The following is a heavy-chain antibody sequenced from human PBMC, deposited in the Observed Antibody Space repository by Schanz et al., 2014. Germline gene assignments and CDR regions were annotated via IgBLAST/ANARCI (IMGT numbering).Heavy chain of an antibody. D-gene: IGHD6-13*01. J-gene: IGHJ6*02. CDR1: GFTFSSYS. Sequence: EVQLVESGGGLVQPGGSLRLSCAASGFTFSSYSMNWVRQAPGKGLEWVSYISSSSSTRYYADSVKGRFTISRDNAKTSLSLQMNSLRAEDTAVYYCANDFLLEQLGYSHYYYAMGVWGQGTPVTVSS. V-gene: IGHV3-48*01. CDR3: ANDFLLEQLGYSHYYYAMGV. CDR2: ISSSSSTR.